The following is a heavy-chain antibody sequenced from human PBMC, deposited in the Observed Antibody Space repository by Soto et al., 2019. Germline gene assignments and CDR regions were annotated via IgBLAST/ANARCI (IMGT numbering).Heavy chain of an antibody. CDR3: ARGRGYSGDDHYYYFDMDV. CDR2: SIPIFGTA. V-gene: IGHV1-69*13. Sequence: SVKVSCKASGGTFNNYPITWVRQAPGGGLEWMGGSIPIFGTANYAQKFQGRVTISVDESTSTAYMELSSLRSEDTAVYYCARGRGYSGDDHYYYFDMDVWGQGTTVTVSS. D-gene: IGHD5-12*01. CDR1: GGTFNNYP. J-gene: IGHJ6*02.